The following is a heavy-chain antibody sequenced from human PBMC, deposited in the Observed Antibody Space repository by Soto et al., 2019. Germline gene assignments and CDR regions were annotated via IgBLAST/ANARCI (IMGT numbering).Heavy chain of an antibody. CDR3: ARDKPGTSIFDY. Sequence: PSETLSLTCTVSGGSISSYYWSWIRQPPGKGLEWIGYIYYSGSTNYNPSLKSRVTISVDTSKNQFSLKLGSVTAADTAVYYCARDKPGTSIFDYWGQGTLVTVSS. D-gene: IGHD1-7*01. J-gene: IGHJ4*02. CDR1: GGSISSYY. V-gene: IGHV4-59*01. CDR2: IYYSGST.